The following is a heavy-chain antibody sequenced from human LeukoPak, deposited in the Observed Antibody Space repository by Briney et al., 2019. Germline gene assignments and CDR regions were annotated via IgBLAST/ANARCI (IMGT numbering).Heavy chain of an antibody. CDR1: GDTFSSYA. CDR2: IIPFFGSA. J-gene: IGHJ4*02. D-gene: IGHD3-22*01. V-gene: IGHV1-69*13. CDR3: AREDYYDSGSSDY. Sequence: VASVKVSCKASGDTFSSYAISWVRQAPGQGLEWMGGIIPFFGSANYAQKFQGRVTITADESTSTAYMELSSLRSEDTAVYYCAREDYYDSGSSDYWGQGTLVTVSS.